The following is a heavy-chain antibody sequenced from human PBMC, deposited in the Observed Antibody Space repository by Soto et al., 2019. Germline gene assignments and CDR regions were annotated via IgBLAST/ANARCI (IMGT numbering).Heavy chain of an antibody. CDR1: GYTFTSYG. CDR2: ISAYNGNT. Sequence: GASVKVSCKASGYTFTSYGISWVRQAPGQGLEWMGWISAYNGNTNYAQKLQGRVTMTTDTSTSTAYMELRSLRSDDTAMYYCARDSPVQLERRSVYYYGMDVWGQGTTVTVSS. V-gene: IGHV1-18*01. CDR3: ARDSPVQLERRSVYYYGMDV. J-gene: IGHJ6*02. D-gene: IGHD1-1*01.